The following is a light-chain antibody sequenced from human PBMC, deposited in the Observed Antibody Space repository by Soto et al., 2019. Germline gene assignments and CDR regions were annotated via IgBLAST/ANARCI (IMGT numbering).Light chain of an antibody. V-gene: IGKV3-20*01. J-gene: IGKJ4*01. CDR1: ECYQYL. CDR2: AAS. CDR3: QQYGTSPLT. Sequence: EIVLTQSPGTLSSLLQGQPECYQYLLRLVATETGQAPRLLTYAASSRATGIPDRVSGSGSGTDFTLTIGRLEPEDFAVYYCQQYGTSPLTFGGGTKVEIK.